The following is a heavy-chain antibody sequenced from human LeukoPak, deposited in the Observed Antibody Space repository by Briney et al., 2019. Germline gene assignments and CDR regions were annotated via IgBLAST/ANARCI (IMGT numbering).Heavy chain of an antibody. CDR2: INPNSGGT. V-gene: IGHV1-2*02. CDR1: GYTFTGYY. Sequence: GASVNVSCKASGYTFTGYYIHWVRQAPGQGLEWMGWINPNSGGTNYAQKFQGRVTMTRDTSISTAYMELSRLRSDDTAVYYCARGDPIVVVPAASVRFDPWGQGTLVTVSS. CDR3: ARGDPIVVVPAASVRFDP. J-gene: IGHJ5*02. D-gene: IGHD2-2*01.